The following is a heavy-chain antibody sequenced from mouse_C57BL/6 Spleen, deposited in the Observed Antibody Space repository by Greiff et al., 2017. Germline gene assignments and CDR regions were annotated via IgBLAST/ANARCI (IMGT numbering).Heavy chain of an antibody. CDR1: GFTFTDYY. D-gene: IGHD2-4*01. V-gene: IGHV7-3*01. J-gene: IGHJ4*01. CDR3: ARYDYVYYAMDY. CDR2: IRNKANGYTT. Sequence: DVMLVESGGGLVQPGGSLSLSCAASGFTFTDYYMSWVRQPPGKELEWLGFIRNKANGYTTEYSASVKGRFTISRDTSQSILYLQMNALRAEDSATYYCARYDYVYYAMDYWGQGTSVTVSS.